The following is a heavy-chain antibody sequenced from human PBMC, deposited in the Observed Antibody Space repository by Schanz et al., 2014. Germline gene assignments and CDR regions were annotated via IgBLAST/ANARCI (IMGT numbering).Heavy chain of an antibody. CDR1: GFTFSSYA. CDR2: ISDSGDTA. V-gene: IGHV3-23*01. CDR3: AKIERNED. Sequence: EVQLLESGGGLVQPGGSLRLSCAASGFTFSSYAMSWVRQAPGKGLEWVSLISDSGDTAYYADSVKGRFTISRDNSKNTLYLQMNSLRAEDTAVYFCAKIERNEDWGQGTLXTVSS. J-gene: IGHJ4*02. D-gene: IGHD1-1*01.